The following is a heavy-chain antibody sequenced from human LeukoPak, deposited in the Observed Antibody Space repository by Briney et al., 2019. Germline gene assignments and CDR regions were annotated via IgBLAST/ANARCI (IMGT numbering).Heavy chain of an antibody. V-gene: IGHV4-59*08. CDR1: GGSISSYY. Sequence: SETLSLTCTVSGGSISSYYWSWIRQPPGRGLEWIGYVYYSGSTNYNSSLKSRVTISVDTSKNQFSLKLSSVTAADTAVYYCASSAVTTKDAFDIWGQGTMVTASS. CDR3: ASSAVTTKDAFDI. J-gene: IGHJ3*02. CDR2: VYYSGST. D-gene: IGHD4-11*01.